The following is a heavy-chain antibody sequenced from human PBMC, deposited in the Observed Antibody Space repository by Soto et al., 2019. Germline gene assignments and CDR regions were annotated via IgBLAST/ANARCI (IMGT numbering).Heavy chain of an antibody. V-gene: IGHV3-23*01. D-gene: IGHD3-10*01. J-gene: IGHJ4*02. CDR1: GFTFSSYA. CDR2: IGVGGGDR. CDR3: VGVRFGELV. Sequence: EVQLLESGGGLVQPGGSLRLSCAASGFTFSSYAMSWVRQAPGKGLEWVSIIGVGGGDRYYPESVKGRFTISRDNSRDTLDLEMNSLRDEDTAVYYCVGVRFGELVWGQGTLVTVSS.